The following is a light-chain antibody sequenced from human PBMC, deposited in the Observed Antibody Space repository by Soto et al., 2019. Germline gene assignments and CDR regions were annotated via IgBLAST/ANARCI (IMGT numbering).Light chain of an antibody. CDR2: GTS. J-gene: IGKJ2*01. CDR1: QSIRTF. V-gene: IGKV3-20*01. CDR3: QQSYSSPYT. Sequence: EIVLTQSPGTLSLSPGQRATLSCRAIQSIRTFLAWFQQKPRQAPRLLIYGTSSRAAGIPDRFSGGGSGTDVTLTISRLEPEDFAVYYCQQSYSSPYTLRQGTKREIK.